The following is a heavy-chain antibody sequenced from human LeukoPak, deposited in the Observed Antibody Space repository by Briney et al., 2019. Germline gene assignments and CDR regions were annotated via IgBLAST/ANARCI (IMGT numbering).Heavy chain of an antibody. CDR2: IYYSGST. CDR3: ARGRRDYYDSSGYHTFDY. J-gene: IGHJ4*02. Sequence: SETLSLTCAVSGDSISSDYWGWIRQPPGKGLEWIGTIYYSGSTNYNPSLKSRVTISVDTSKNQFSLKLSSVTAADTAVYYCARGRRDYYDSSGYHTFDYWGQGTLVTVSS. CDR1: GDSISSDY. V-gene: IGHV4-39*07. D-gene: IGHD3-22*01.